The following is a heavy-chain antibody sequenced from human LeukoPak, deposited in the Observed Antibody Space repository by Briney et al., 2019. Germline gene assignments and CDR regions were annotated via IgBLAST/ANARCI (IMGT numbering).Heavy chain of an antibody. CDR1: GYTFTSYG. V-gene: IGHV1-18*01. J-gene: IGHJ3*02. D-gene: IGHD3-3*01. Sequence: ASVKVSCKASGYTFTSYGISWVRQAPGQGLEWMGWISAYNGNTNYAQKLQGRVTMTTDTSTSTAYMELRSLRSDDTAVYYCARARYDFWSGYYRDAFDIWGQGTMVTVSS. CDR2: ISAYNGNT. CDR3: ARARYDFWSGYYRDAFDI.